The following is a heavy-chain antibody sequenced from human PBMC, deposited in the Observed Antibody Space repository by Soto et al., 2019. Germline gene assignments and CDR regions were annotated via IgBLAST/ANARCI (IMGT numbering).Heavy chain of an antibody. V-gene: IGHV1-69*13. J-gene: IGHJ4*02. CDR2: IIPIFGTA. Sequence: SVKVSCKASGGTFSSYAISWVRQAPGQGLEWMGGIIPIFGTANYAQKFQGRVTITADESTSTAYMELSSLRSEDTAVYYCARDPDSLGISPYFDYWGQGTLVPSPQ. CDR3: ARDPDSLGISPYFDY. CDR1: GGTFSSYA. D-gene: IGHD7-27*01.